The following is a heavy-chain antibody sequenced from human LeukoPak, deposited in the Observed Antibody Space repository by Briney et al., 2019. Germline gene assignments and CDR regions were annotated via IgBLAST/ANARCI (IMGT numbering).Heavy chain of an antibody. CDR2: IWYDGSNK. CDR1: GFTFSSYD. CDR3: AKEWGYEWELLSFAFDI. V-gene: IGHV3-33*06. Sequence: PGGSLRLSCAASGFTFSSYDMHWVRQAPGKGLEWVAVIWYDGSNKYYADSVKGRFTISRDNSKNTLYLQMNSLRAEDTAVYYCAKEWGYEWELLSFAFDIWGQGTMVTVSS. D-gene: IGHD1-26*01. J-gene: IGHJ3*02.